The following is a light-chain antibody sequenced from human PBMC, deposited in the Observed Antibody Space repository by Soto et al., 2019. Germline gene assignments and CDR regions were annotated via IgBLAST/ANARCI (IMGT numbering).Light chain of an antibody. J-gene: IGLJ3*02. CDR1: SSNIGSNT. Sequence: QSVLTQAPSASGNPGQRVTISCSGSSSNIGSNTVTWYQQVPGTAPKLLIYSNDQRPSGVPDRFSGSKSGTSASLAIAGLQSEDEADYYCAAWDDSLNGWVFGGGTKVTVL. V-gene: IGLV1-44*01. CDR2: SND. CDR3: AAWDDSLNGWV.